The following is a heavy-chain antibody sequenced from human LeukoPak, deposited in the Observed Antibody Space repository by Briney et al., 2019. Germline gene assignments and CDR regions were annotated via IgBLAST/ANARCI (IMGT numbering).Heavy chain of an antibody. Sequence: ASVKVSCKASGYTFTSYDINWVRQATGQGLEWMGWMNPNSGNTGYAQKFQDRGTITRKTSISTAYMELSSLRSEETAVYYCARHYYYDSSGYPIPGNWFEPWGQGTLVTVSS. D-gene: IGHD3-22*01. CDR1: GYTFTSYD. CDR2: MNPNSGNT. J-gene: IGHJ5*02. V-gene: IGHV1-8*03. CDR3: ARHYYYDSSGYPIPGNWFEP.